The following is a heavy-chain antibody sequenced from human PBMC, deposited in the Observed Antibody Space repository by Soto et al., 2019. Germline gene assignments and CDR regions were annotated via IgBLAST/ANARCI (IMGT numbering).Heavy chain of an antibody. V-gene: IGHV4-31*03. CDR1: GGSISSGGYY. CDR3: ARAYDSSGYYRLAAFDI. Sequence: SETLSLTCTVSGGSISSGGYYWSWIRQHPGKGPEWIGYIYYSGSTYYNPSLKSRVTISVDTSKNQFSLKLSSVTAADTAVYYCARAYDSSGYYRLAAFDIWGQGTMVTVSS. J-gene: IGHJ3*02. D-gene: IGHD3-22*01. CDR2: IYYSGST.